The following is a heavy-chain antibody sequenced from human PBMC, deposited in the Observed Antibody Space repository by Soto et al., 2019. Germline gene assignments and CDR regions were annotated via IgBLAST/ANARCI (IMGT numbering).Heavy chain of an antibody. CDR2: MNPNRGNT. V-gene: IGHV1-8*01. CDR1: GYTFTSYD. CDR3: AREHSSSWRFDY. D-gene: IGHD6-13*01. Sequence: QVQLVQSWAEVKKPGASVKVSCKASGYTFTSYDINWVRQATGQGLEWMGWMNPNRGNTGNAQKFQGRVTMPRNTSISTAYMELSSLRSEDTAVYYCAREHSSSWRFDYWGQGTLVTVSS. J-gene: IGHJ4*02.